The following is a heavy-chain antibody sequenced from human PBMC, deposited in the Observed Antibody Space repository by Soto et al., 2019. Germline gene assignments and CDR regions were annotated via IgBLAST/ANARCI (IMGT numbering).Heavy chain of an antibody. Sequence: EVQLVESGGGLVQPGGSLRLSCAASGFTFSSYDMHWVRQATGKGLEWVSAIGTAGDTYYPGSVKGRFTISRENAKNSLYLQMNSLRAEDTAVYYSARDLALGRGYYGMDVWGQGTTVTVSS. CDR2: IGTAGDT. J-gene: IGHJ6*02. V-gene: IGHV3-13*01. CDR3: ARDLALGRGYYGMDV. CDR1: GFTFSSYD. D-gene: IGHD3-10*01.